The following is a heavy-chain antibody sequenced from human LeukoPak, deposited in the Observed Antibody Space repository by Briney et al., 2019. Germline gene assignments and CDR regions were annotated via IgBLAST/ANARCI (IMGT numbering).Heavy chain of an antibody. CDR2: INAGNGNT. V-gene: IGHV1-3*01. J-gene: IGHJ5*02. CDR1: GYTFTSYA. D-gene: IGHD2-2*01. Sequence: ASVKVSCKASGYTFTSYAMHWVRQAPGQRLEWMGWINAGNGNTKYSQKFQSRVTITRDTSASTAYMELSSLRSEDTAVYYCARDRKPIVVVPAARGWFDPWGQGTLVTVSS. CDR3: ARDRKPIVVVPAARGWFDP.